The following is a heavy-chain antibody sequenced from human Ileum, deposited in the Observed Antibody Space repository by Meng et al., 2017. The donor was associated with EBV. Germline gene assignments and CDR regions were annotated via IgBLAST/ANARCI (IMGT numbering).Heavy chain of an antibody. D-gene: IGHD2-15*01. CDR3: ARGGWSLDY. CDR1: GGSISSYY. J-gene: IGHJ4*02. CDR2: IYYSGST. V-gene: IGHV4-59*08. Sequence: HVQLQESGPGLVKPSEPLSLSCTVSGGSISSYYWSWIRQPPGKGLEWIGYIYYSGSTNYNPSLKSRVTISVDTSKNQFSLNLSSVTAADTAVYYCARGGWSLDYWGQGTLVTVSS.